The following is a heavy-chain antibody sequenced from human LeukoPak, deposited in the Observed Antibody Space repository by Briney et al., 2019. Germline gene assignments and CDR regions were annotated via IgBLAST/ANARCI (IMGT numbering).Heavy chain of an antibody. CDR2: IYYSGST. J-gene: IGHJ6*02. CDR1: GGSTTSYY. D-gene: IGHD1-26*01. V-gene: IGHV4-59*01. Sequence: SETLSLTCTVSGGSTTSYYWSWIRQPPGKGLEWIGYIYYSGSTNYNPSLKSRVTISVDMSKNQFSLKLSSVTAADTAVYYCARGGSGSYYYYGMDVWGQGTTVTVSS. CDR3: ARGGSGSYYYYGMDV.